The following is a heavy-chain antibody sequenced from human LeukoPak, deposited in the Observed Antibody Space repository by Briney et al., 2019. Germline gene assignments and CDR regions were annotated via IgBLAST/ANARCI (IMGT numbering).Heavy chain of an antibody. CDR1: GGSFSGYY. J-gene: IGHJ4*02. D-gene: IGHD3-10*01. V-gene: IGHV4-34*01. CDR2: INHSGST. Sequence: SETLSLTCAVYGGSFSGYYWSWIRQPPGKGLEWIGEINHSGSTNYNPSLKSRVTISVDTSKNQFSLKLSSVTAADTAVYYCARAITMVRGVYFDYWGQGTLVNVSS. CDR3: ARAITMVRGVYFDY.